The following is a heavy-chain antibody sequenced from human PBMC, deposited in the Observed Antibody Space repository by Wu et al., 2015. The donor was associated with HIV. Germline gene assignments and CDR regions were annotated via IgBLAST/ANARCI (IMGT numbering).Heavy chain of an antibody. J-gene: IGHJ3*02. D-gene: IGHD3-10*01. Sequence: QVQVMQSGAEVKRPGSSVTVSCTASGGAFNSNAVNWVRQAPGQGLEWMGWTNLNTGGTKYAPKFQGRITMTRDTSITTAYIELSRLTSDDTAVYYCARDELFRVDDAFDMWGQGTLVTVSS. CDR1: GGAFNSNA. CDR3: ARDELFRVDDAFDM. V-gene: IGHV1-2*02. CDR2: TNLNTGGT.